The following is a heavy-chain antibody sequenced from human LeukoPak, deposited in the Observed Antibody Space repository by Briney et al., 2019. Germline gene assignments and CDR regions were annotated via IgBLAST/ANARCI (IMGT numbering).Heavy chain of an antibody. CDR2: IYYSGST. Sequence: SETLSLTCTVSGGSISSYYWSWIRQPPGKGLEWIGYIYYSGSTNYNPSLKSRITISVYTSKNQFSLKLSSVTAADTAVYYCARGHTTYDFWSGYYRAGSTLWWFDPWGQGTLVTVSS. J-gene: IGHJ5*02. CDR3: ARGHTTYDFWSGYYRAGSTLWWFDP. CDR1: GGSISSYY. V-gene: IGHV4-59*01. D-gene: IGHD3-3*01.